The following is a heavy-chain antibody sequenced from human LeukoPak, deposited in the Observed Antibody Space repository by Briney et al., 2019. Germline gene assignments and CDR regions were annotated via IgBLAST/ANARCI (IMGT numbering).Heavy chain of an antibody. CDR3: ARGRHGYSYALGGYYFDY. CDR1: GGSISSYY. V-gene: IGHV4-4*09. CDR2: IYTSGST. D-gene: IGHD5-18*01. J-gene: IGHJ4*02. Sequence: SETLSPTCTVSGGSISSYYWSWIRQPPGKGLEWIGYIYTSGSTNYNPSLKSRVTILVDTSKNQFSLKLSSVTAADTAVYYCARGRHGYSYALGGYYFDYWGQGTLVTVSS.